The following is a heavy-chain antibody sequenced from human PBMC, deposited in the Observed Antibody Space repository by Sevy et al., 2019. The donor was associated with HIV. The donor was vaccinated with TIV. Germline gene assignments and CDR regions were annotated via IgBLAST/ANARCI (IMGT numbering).Heavy chain of an antibody. CDR1: GGTFSSYA. CDR3: ARNEMEPYYYYYYMDV. D-gene: IGHD1-1*01. Sequence: ASVKVSCKASGGTFSSYAISWVRQAPGQGLEWMGGIIPIFGTANYAQKFQGRDTITADKSTSTAYMELSSLGSEDTAVYYCARNEMEPYYYYYYMDVWGKGTTVTVSS. V-gene: IGHV1-69*06. J-gene: IGHJ6*03. CDR2: IIPIFGTA.